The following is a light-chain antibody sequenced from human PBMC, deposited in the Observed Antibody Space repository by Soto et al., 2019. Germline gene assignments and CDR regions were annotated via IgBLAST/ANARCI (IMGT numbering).Light chain of an antibody. V-gene: IGKV1-5*03. Sequence: DIQMTQSPSTLSASVGDRVTITCRASQSISTWLAWYQQKPGKAPKLLIYKASSLRNGVPSRFSGSGSGTEGGLALYSLQPDDFASYYCQQYNGYPHTFGQGTKLEIK. CDR3: QQYNGYPHT. CDR2: KAS. CDR1: QSISTW. J-gene: IGKJ2*01.